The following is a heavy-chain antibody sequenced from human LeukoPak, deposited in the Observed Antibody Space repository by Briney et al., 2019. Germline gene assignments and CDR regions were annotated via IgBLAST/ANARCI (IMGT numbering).Heavy chain of an antibody. CDR3: ATSVPYYGSGSYYNDPHWFDP. D-gene: IGHD3-10*01. CDR1: GGSISSYY. CDR2: IYYSGST. J-gene: IGHJ5*02. V-gene: IGHV4-59*03. Sequence: SETLSLTCTVSGGSISSYYWRWIRQPPGKGLEWIGYIYYSGSTYYNLSLKSRVTISVDTSKNQFSLKLRSVTAADTAVYYYATSVPYYGSGSYYNDPHWFDPWGQGTLVTVSS.